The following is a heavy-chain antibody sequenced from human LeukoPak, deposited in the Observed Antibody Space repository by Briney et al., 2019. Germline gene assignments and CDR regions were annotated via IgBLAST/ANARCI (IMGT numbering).Heavy chain of an antibody. CDR3: ARGSYHELSSFDY. Sequence: SGTLSLTCAVSGGSISDRNWWSWVRQPPGKGLEWIGEIYHSGTTNNNPSLGSRVTISVDKSKNQFSLNLRSMTAADTAVYYCARGSYHELSSFDYWGQGTLVTVSS. V-gene: IGHV4-4*02. D-gene: IGHD1-26*01. CDR2: IYHSGTT. J-gene: IGHJ4*02. CDR1: GGSISDRNW.